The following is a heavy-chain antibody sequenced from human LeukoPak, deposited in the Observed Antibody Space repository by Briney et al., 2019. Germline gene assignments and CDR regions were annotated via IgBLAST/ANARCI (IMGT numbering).Heavy chain of an antibody. Sequence: AGRSLRLSCAASGFTLSSYGMHWVRQAPGKGLEWVAVISYDGSNKYYADSVKGRFTISRDNSKNTLYLQMNSLRAEDTAVYYCAKDQSPIAVAGTLNYWGQGTLVTVSS. CDR2: ISYDGSNK. J-gene: IGHJ4*02. CDR3: AKDQSPIAVAGTLNY. V-gene: IGHV3-30*18. D-gene: IGHD6-19*01. CDR1: GFTLSSYG.